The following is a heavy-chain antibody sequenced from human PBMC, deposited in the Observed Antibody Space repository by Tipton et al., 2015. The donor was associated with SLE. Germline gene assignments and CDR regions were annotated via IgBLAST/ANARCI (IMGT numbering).Heavy chain of an antibody. J-gene: IGHJ3*02. V-gene: IGHV3-53*04. CDR1: GFTVSSNY. CDR2: IYSGGST. Sequence: SLRLSCAASGFTVSSNYMSWVRQAPGKGLEWVSVIYSGGSTYYADSVKGRFTISRHNSKNTLYLQMNSLRAEDTAVYYCAREEPLQRWPHGAFDIWGQGTMVTVSS. D-gene: IGHD6-19*01. CDR3: AREEPLQRWPHGAFDI.